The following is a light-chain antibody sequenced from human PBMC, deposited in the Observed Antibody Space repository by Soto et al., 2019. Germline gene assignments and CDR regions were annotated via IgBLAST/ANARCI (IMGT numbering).Light chain of an antibody. V-gene: IGKV3-20*01. Sequence: EIVLTQSPGTLSLSPGERATLSCRASQSVSNNYLAWYQQKPGQAPRLLIYGASNRATGIPDRFSGSGSGTDFTLTISRLEPEDFATYYCQQLNSYPHTFGQGTRLEIK. J-gene: IGKJ5*01. CDR1: QSVSNNY. CDR2: GAS. CDR3: QQLNSYPHT.